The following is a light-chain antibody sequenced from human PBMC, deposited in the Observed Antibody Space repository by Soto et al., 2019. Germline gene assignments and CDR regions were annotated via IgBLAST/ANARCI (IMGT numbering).Light chain of an antibody. CDR1: SSDVGGYNY. J-gene: IGLJ3*02. CDR2: DVT. CDR3: CSFAGTYTFDIV. Sequence: QSAPTQPRSVSGSPGQSVTISCTGTSSDVGGYNYVSWYQQHPGKAPKLMIYDVTKRPSGVPDRFSGSKSGNTASLTISGLQAEDEGYYYCCSFAGTYTFDIVFGGGTKLTVL. V-gene: IGLV2-11*01.